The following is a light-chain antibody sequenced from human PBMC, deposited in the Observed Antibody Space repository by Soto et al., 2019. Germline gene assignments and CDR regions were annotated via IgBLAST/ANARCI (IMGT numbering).Light chain of an antibody. CDR3: QQYLSSPPT. CDR1: QTVLYSSNNKNY. Sequence: IVMTQSPDSLAVSLGARATINCKSSQTVLYSSNNKNYMVWYQQKPGQPPKMIINWASTRESGVPDRISGSGSGTEFTLTISSLQPEDVAVYYCQQYLSSPPTFGQGTRLEIK. V-gene: IGKV4-1*01. J-gene: IGKJ5*01. CDR2: WAS.